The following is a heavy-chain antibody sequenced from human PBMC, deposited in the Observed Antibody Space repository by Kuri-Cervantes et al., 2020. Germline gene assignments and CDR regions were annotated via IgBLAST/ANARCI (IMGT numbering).Heavy chain of an antibody. Sequence: GESLKISCAASGFYFSNYAMTWVRQAPGKGLEWISAISGSGDGTYYGDSVKGRFTISRDNSKNTLYLQMNSLRAEDTAVYYCARVSYSFGYNYFFDSWGQGSLVTVSS. D-gene: IGHD5-24*01. V-gene: IGHV3-23*01. J-gene: IGHJ4*02. CDR1: GFYFSNYA. CDR3: ARVSYSFGYNYFFDS. CDR2: ISGSGDGT.